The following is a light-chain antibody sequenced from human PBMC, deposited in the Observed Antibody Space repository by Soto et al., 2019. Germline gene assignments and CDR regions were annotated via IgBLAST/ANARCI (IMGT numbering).Light chain of an antibody. V-gene: IGKV3-15*01. J-gene: IGKJ1*01. Sequence: EIVLTQSPATLSVSPGDRATLSCRASQSVNSNLAWYHLKPGQAPRLLIYGASIRAAGIPARFTGSESGTEFTLSISSLQSEDCAVYYCQQYDDWPWTFGHGTKVEIK. CDR1: QSVNSN. CDR2: GAS. CDR3: QQYDDWPWT.